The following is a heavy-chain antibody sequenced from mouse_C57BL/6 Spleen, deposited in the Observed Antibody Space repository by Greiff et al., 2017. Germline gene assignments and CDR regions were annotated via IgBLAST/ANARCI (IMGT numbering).Heavy chain of an antibody. Sequence: VQLKESGGGLVQPGGSMKLSCAASGFTFSDAWMDWVRQSPEKGLEWVAEIRNKANNHATYYAVSVKGRFTISRDDSKSSVDLQMNSVRAEDTGIYYCTRGGIRTYAMDYWGQGTSVTVSS. J-gene: IGHJ4*01. CDR2: IRNKANNHAT. CDR3: TRGGIRTYAMDY. V-gene: IGHV6-6*01. CDR1: GFTFSDAW. D-gene: IGHD5-2*01.